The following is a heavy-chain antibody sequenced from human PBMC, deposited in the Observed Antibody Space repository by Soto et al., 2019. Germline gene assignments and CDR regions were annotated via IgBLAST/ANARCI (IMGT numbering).Heavy chain of an antibody. CDR1: GGTFSSYT. V-gene: IGHV1-69*08. D-gene: IGHD3-3*01. Sequence: QVQLVQSGAEVKKPGSSVKVSCKASGGTFSSYTITWVRQAPGQGLEWMGRIVPILGTPNYAQKFQGRVTVTAEKATSAGKRELRSLRSEDTAVYYCGRMSGSYGMDVWGQGTTVTVSS. CDR3: GRMSGSYGMDV. J-gene: IGHJ6*02. CDR2: IVPILGTP.